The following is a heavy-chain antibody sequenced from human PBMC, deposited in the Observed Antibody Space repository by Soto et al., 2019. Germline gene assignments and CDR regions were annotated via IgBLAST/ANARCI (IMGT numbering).Heavy chain of an antibody. CDR3: AADLSGRDNGGY. J-gene: IGHJ4*02. CDR2: IVVGSGNT. D-gene: IGHD1-1*01. CDR1: GFTFTSSA. Sequence: SVKVSCKASGFTFTSSAVQWVRQARGQRLEWIGWIVVGSGNTNYAQKFQERVTITRDMSTSTAYMELSSLRSEDTAVYYCAADLSGRDNGGYWGQGTLVSVSS. V-gene: IGHV1-58*01.